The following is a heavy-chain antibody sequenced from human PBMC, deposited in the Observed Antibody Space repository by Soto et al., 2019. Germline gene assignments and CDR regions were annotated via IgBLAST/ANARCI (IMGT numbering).Heavy chain of an antibody. CDR2: ISAYNGNT. Sequence: ASVKVSCKASGYTFTSYGISWVRQAPGQGLEWMGWISAYNGNTNYAQKLQGRVTMTTDTSTSTAYMELRSLRSDDTAVYYCARDTARGYSYGPTRDFDYWGQGTLVTASS. J-gene: IGHJ4*02. CDR3: ARDTARGYSYGPTRDFDY. V-gene: IGHV1-18*04. D-gene: IGHD5-18*01. CDR1: GYTFTSYG.